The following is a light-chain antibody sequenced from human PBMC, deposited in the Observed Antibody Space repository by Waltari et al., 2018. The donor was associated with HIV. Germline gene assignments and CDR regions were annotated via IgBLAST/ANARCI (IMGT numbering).Light chain of an antibody. CDR2: DVT. V-gene: IGLV2-11*01. CDR3: CSYAGNYPVL. Sequence: QSALTQPRSVSGSPGQSVTISCPGTSSDVGGYNYVSWYQQNPGKAPKFIIYDVTKRPSGVPDRFSGSKSGNTASLTISGLQDEDEADYYCCSYAGNYPVLFGGGTKLTVL. J-gene: IGLJ3*02. CDR1: SSDVGGYNY.